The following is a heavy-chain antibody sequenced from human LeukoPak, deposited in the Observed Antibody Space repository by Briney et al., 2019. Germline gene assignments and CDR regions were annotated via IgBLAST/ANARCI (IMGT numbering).Heavy chain of an antibody. CDR3: AKGYSFGYFDY. Sequence: GGSLGLSRAASGFTFASYAMNWVRQTPGMGLEWVSFMSVSGGSTFYADSVKGRFTISRDNSKNTLYLQMNSLRVEDTAVYYCAKGYSFGYFDYWGQGILVTVSS. CDR2: MSVSGGST. D-gene: IGHD5-18*01. J-gene: IGHJ4*02. CDR1: GFTFASYA. V-gene: IGHV3-23*01.